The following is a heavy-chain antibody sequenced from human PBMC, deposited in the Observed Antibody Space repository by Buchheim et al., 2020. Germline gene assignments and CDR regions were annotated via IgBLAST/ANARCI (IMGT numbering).Heavy chain of an antibody. CDR2: INHSGST. J-gene: IGHJ4*02. V-gene: IGHV4-34*01. CDR3: ARRIVVPAAILGYYFDY. CDR1: GGSFSGYY. D-gene: IGHD2-2*01. Sequence: QVQLQQWGAGLLKPSETLSLTCAVYGGSFSGYYWSWIRQPPGKGLEWIGEINHSGSTNYNPSLKSRVTISVDTSKNQFSLQLSSVTAADTAVYYCARRIVVPAAILGYYFDYWGQGTL.